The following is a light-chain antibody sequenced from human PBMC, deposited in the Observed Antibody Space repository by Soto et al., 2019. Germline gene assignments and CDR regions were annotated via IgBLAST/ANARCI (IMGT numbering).Light chain of an antibody. CDR3: SAWDYNLKGQL. CDR2: SDD. CDR1: NSNIGRYS. V-gene: IGLV1-44*01. Sequence: QSALTQPPSLSGTPGQRGTIACSGSNSNIGRYSVNWYQHFPGTAPKILIYSDDERPSGVPDRFSGSKSGTSACLAISGLQAEDDAEYYCSAWDYNLKGQLFGGGTKLTVL. J-gene: IGLJ3*02.